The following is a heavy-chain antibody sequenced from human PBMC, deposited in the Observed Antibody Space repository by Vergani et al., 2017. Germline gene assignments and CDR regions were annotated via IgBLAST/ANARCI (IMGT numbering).Heavy chain of an antibody. D-gene: IGHD3-22*01. V-gene: IGHV3-21*04. CDR3: AKSASVSMSLPNWFES. J-gene: IGHJ5*01. Sequence: EVQMVESGGGLVKPGGSLRLSCVASGFTFSHYSMNWVRQAPGKGLEWVSSISGNNDDGYYADSVKGRFTISRDNSKNTLYLEMSSLRADDTAVYYCAKSASVSMSLPNWFESWGQGTHVTVS. CDR2: ISGNNDDG. CDR1: GFTFSHYS.